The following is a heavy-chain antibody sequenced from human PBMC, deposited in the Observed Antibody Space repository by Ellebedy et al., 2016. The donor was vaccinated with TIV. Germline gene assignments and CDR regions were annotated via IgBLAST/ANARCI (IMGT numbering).Heavy chain of an antibody. CDR1: GFTFTTYA. CDR2: ISYDGSNK. CDR3: ARVILSYYDFWSGYYADY. J-gene: IGHJ4*02. Sequence: GGSLRLSXAASGFTFTTYAMHWVRQAPSKGLEWVAVISYDGSNKYYADSVKGRFTISRDNSKNTLYLQMNSLRAEDTAVYYCARVILSYYDFWSGYYADYWGQGTLVTVSS. D-gene: IGHD3-3*01. V-gene: IGHV3-30-3*01.